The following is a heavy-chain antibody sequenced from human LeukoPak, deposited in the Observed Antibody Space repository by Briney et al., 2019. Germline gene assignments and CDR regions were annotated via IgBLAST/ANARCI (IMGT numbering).Heavy chain of an antibody. V-gene: IGHV1-46*01. CDR3: ARAKEVRYDFWSGYYTPDYYYYGMDV. CDR2: INPSGGST. D-gene: IGHD3-3*01. Sequence: ASVKVSCTASGYTFTSYYMHWVRQAPGQGLEWMGIINPSGGSTSYAQKFQGRVTMTRDTSTSTVYMELSSLRSEDTAVYYCARAKEVRYDFWSGYYTPDYYYYGMDVWGQGTTVTVSS. J-gene: IGHJ6*02. CDR1: GYTFTSYY.